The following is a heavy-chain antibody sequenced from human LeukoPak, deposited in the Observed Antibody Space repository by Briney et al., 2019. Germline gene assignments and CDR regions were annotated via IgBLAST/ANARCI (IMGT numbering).Heavy chain of an antibody. CDR3: ETYYYDSSGYLGVDY. CDR1: GGTFSSYA. V-gene: IGHV1-69*13. CDR2: IIPIFGTA. J-gene: IGHJ4*02. Sequence: SVKVSCKASGGTFSSYAISWVRQAPGQGLEWMGGIIPIFGTANYAQEFQGRVTITADESTSTAYMELSSLRSEDTAVYYCETYYYDSSGYLGVDYWGQGTLVTVSS. D-gene: IGHD3-22*01.